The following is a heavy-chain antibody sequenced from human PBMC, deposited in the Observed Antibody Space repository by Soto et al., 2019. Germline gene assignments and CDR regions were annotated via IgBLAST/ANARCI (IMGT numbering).Heavy chain of an antibody. CDR3: ARVYSSSWYWWIDY. V-gene: IGHV3-33*01. CDR2: IWYDGSNK. CDR1: GFTFSSYG. D-gene: IGHD6-13*01. J-gene: IGHJ4*02. Sequence: GGSLRLSCAASGFTFSSYGMHWVRQAPGKGLEWVAVIWYDGSNKYYADSVKGRFTISRDNSKNTLYLQMNSLRAEDTAVYYCARVYSSSWYWWIDYWGQGTLVTVSS.